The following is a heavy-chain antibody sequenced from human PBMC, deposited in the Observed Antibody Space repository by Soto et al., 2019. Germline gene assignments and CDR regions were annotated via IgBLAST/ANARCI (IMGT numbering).Heavy chain of an antibody. V-gene: IGHV3-30-3*01. CDR3: ARDAVVRGVLSYGMDV. D-gene: IGHD3-10*02. CDR2: ISYDGSNK. J-gene: IGHJ6*02. CDR1: GFTFSSYA. Sequence: GRSLRLSCAASGFTFSSYAMHXVCQAPGKGLEWVAVISYDGSNKYYADSVKGRFTISRDNSKNTLYLQMNSLRAEDTAVYYCARDAVVRGVLSYGMDVWGQGTTVTVSS.